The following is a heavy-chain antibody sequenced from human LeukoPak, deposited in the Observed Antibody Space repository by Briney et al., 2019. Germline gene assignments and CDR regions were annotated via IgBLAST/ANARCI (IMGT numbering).Heavy chain of an antibody. V-gene: IGHV4-59*01. CDR1: GDSISSYY. CDR3: ARGRDWFDP. CDR2: IYYSGST. Sequence: SETLSLTCTVSGDSISSYYWSWIRQPPGKGLEWIGYIYYSGSTNYNPSLKSRVTISVDTSKNQFSLKLSSVTAADTAVYYCARGRDWFDPWGQGTLVTVSS. J-gene: IGHJ5*02.